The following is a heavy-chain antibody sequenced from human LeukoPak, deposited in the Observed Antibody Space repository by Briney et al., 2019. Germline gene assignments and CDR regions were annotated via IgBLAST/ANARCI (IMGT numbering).Heavy chain of an antibody. V-gene: IGHV4-59*08. D-gene: IGHD2-15*01. CDR1: GASISSYY. CDR3: ARYYCSGGSCYHPGFDY. CDR2: IHSSGST. J-gene: IGHJ4*02. Sequence: PSETLSLTCSVSGASISSYYWGWIRQPPGKGLEWIGYIHSSGSTNHKPSLKSRVTISVDTSKNQFSLKLSSVTAADTAVYYCARYYCSGGSCYHPGFDYWGQGTLVTVSS.